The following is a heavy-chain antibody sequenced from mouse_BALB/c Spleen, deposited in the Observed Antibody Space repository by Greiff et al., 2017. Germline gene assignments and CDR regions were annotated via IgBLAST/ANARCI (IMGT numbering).Heavy chain of an antibody. J-gene: IGHJ3*01. CDR2: IDPFNGGT. D-gene: IGHD2-14*01. V-gene: IGHV1S135*01. CDR1: GYSFTSYY. CDR3: ARGDYRYAWFAY. Sequence: VQLKQSGPELMKPGASVKISCKASGYSFTSYYMHWVKQSQGKSLEWIGYIDPFNGGTSYNQKFKGKATLTVDKSSSTAYMKFNSLTSEDSAVYYCARGDYRYAWFAYWGQGTLVTVSA.